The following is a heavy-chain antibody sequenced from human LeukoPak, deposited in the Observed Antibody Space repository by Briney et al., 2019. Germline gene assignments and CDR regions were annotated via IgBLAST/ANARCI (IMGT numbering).Heavy chain of an antibody. J-gene: IGHJ4*02. D-gene: IGHD3-10*01. CDR1: GFTFSSYA. CDR2: ISGSGGST. CDR3: AKGSYGSGSFDY. V-gene: IGHV3-23*01. Sequence: GGSLRLSCAASGFTFSSYAMSWVRQAPGKGLEWVSGISGSGGSTYYADSVKGRVTISGDNSRKTLYLQMNSLRAEDTAVYYCAKGSYGSGSFDYWGQGTLVTVSS.